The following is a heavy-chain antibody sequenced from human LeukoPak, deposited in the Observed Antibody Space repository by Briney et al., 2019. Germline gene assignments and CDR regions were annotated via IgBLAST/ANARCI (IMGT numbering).Heavy chain of an antibody. D-gene: IGHD6-19*01. V-gene: IGHV4-34*01. CDR2: INHSGST. CDR1: GGSFSGYY. Sequence: SETLSLTCAVYGGSFSGYYWSWIRQPPGKGLEWIGEINHSGSTNYNPSLESRVTISVDTSKNQFSLKLSSVTAADTAVYYCARGAVAADYWGQGTLVTVSS. J-gene: IGHJ4*02. CDR3: ARGAVAADY.